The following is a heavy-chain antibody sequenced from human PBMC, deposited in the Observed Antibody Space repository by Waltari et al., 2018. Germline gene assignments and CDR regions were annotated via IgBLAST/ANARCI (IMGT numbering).Heavy chain of an antibody. CDR2: TRNKTYSYTT. V-gene: IGHV3-72*01. Sequence: EVQLVASGGGLVQPGGSLRLSCAASGFSCSDHSLDGVRQAPGKGLAWVGRTRNKTYSYTTEYAASVKGRFTISRDDSKNSLYLQMNSLKTDDTAVYYCVRTTVVTLKNAFDIWGQGTMVTVSS. D-gene: IGHD2-21*02. CDR3: VRTTVVTLKNAFDI. CDR1: GFSCSDHS. J-gene: IGHJ3*02.